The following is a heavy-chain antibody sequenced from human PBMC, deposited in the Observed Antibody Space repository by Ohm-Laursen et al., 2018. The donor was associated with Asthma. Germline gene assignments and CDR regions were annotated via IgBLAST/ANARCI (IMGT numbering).Heavy chain of an antibody. CDR2: ISYDGSNK. CDR1: GFTFSSYG. D-gene: IGHD5-24*01. Sequence: LSLTCAASGFTFSSYGMHWVRQAPGKGLEWVAVISYDGSNKYYADSVKGRFTISRDNSKNTLYLQMNSLRAEDTAVYYCAKVQDGYNFGAYFDYWGQGTLVTVSS. J-gene: IGHJ4*02. V-gene: IGHV3-30*18. CDR3: AKVQDGYNFGAYFDY.